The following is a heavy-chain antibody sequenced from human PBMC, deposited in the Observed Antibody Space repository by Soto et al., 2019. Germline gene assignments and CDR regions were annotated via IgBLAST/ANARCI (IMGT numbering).Heavy chain of an antibody. J-gene: IGHJ3*02. CDR3: ARAYPAYCSSTSCPMGGDAFYI. D-gene: IGHD2-2*01. CDR2: IRAYNGNT. CDR1: GYTFTSYG. V-gene: IGHV1-18*01. Sequence: QVQLVQSGAEVKKPGASVKVSCKASGYTFTSYGISWVRQAPGQGLEWMGWIRAYNGNTNYAQKLQGRVTMTTDTSTSTAYMELRRLIYDDTAVYYCARAYPAYCSSTSCPMGGDAFYIWGQGTMVTVSS.